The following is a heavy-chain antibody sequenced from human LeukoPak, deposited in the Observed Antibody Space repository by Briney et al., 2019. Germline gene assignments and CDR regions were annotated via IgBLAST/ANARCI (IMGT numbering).Heavy chain of an antibody. J-gene: IGHJ4*02. CDR3: ARDSSYCLDTVGCWGPDVQVVPGYYFDS. CDR1: GGSISSYY. V-gene: IGHV4-59*01. Sequence: PSETLSLTCTVSGGSISSYYWSWIRQPPGKGLEWIGYIYYSGSTNYNPSLKSRVTISIDTSKNQFSLNLNSVTAADTAVYYCARDSSYCLDTVGCWGPDVQVVPGYYFDSWGQGTLVTVSS. CDR2: IYYSGST. D-gene: IGHD6-6*01.